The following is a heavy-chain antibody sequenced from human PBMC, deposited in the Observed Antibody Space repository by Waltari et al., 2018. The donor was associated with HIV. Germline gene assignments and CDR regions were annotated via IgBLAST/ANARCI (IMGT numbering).Heavy chain of an antibody. J-gene: IGHJ4*02. CDR3: ARAYGSGSYYSFDY. D-gene: IGHD3-10*01. CDR1: GYSFNTYW. CDR2: IYPGDSDT. V-gene: IGHV5-51*01. Sequence: EVQLVQSGAEVQKPGESLKISRKGSGYSFNTYWIGAVGQVPGKGLEWMGIIYPGDSDTRYSPSFQGQVTISADKSISTAYLQWSSLKASDTAMYYCARAYGSGSYYSFDYWGQGTLVTVSS.